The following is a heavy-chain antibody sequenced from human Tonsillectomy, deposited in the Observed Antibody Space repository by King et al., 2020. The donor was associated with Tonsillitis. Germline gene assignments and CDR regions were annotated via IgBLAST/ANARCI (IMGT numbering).Heavy chain of an antibody. CDR1: GFTFSNFD. V-gene: IGHV3-21*01. J-gene: IGHJ3*01. CDR2: ISSGGRNI. Sequence: VQLVESGGGLVQPGGSLRLSCATSGFTFSNFDMNWVRQAPGKGLEWVSSISSGGRNIYYADSVKGRLTISRDKAGNSMFLRMNSLRVEDTAVYYCAKDKGADYDDSGRGAFDFWGKGTTVTVSS. D-gene: IGHD3-22*01. CDR3: AKDKGADYDDSGRGAFDF.